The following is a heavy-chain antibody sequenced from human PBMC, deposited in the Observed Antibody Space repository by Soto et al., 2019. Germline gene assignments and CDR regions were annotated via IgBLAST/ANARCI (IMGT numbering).Heavy chain of an antibody. Sequence: EVQLLESGGGLVQPGGSLRLSCAASGFTFSNYAMTWVRQAPGKGLEWVSVITGSGGGTYFVDSVKGRFPISRDNSKNTVYLQMNSQRAEDTAVYYCAKRPLTAAGFDYWGQGTLVTVSS. CDR2: ITGSGGGT. V-gene: IGHV3-23*01. CDR1: GFTFSNYA. J-gene: IGHJ4*02. D-gene: IGHD6-13*01. CDR3: AKRPLTAAGFDY.